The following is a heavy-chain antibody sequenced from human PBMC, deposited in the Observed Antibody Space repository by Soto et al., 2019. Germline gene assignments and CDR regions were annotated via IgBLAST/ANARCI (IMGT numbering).Heavy chain of an antibody. V-gene: IGHV4-39*07. J-gene: IGHJ4*02. CDR1: GGSISSSSHY. Sequence: QLQLQESGPGLVKPSETLSLTCTVSGGSISSSSHYWGWIRLPPGKGLEWIGSIYYSGSSNYNPSLQSRVINSVNTTKNQFSLKLSSVTAAHTAVYYCARRGGYSGYDVQLGFDYWGQGTVVTVAS. CDR2: IYYSGSS. D-gene: IGHD5-12*01. CDR3: ARRGGYSGYDVQLGFDY.